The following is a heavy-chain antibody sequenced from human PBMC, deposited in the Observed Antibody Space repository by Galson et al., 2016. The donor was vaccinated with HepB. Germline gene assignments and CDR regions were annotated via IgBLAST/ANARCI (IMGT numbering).Heavy chain of an antibody. J-gene: IGHJ5*02. CDR3: ARASSSWSNYFDP. V-gene: IGHV3-48*02. CDR2: IISSGSNI. Sequence: SLRLSCAASGFTFSSYGMNWVRQAPGKGLQWVSYIISSGSNIYYADSVKGRFTISSDNAKKSLYLQMNSLRDEDTAVYYGARASSSWSNYFDPWGQGTLGSVSS. CDR1: GFTFSSYG. D-gene: IGHD6-13*01.